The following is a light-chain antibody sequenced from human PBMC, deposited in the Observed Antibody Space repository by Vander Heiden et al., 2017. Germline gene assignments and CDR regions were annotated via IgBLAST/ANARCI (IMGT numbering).Light chain of an antibody. CDR2: DVS. CDR1: SSDVGSYNL. Sequence: QSPLSQPPSVSVSPGHSITISCTGTSSDVGSYNLVSWYQHHPGKAPKLIIYDVSKRPSGISHRFSGSKSGNTASLTVSGLQAEDEADYYCCSYAGTTTVVVFGGGTKLTVL. CDR3: CSYAGTTTVVV. V-gene: IGLV2-23*02. J-gene: IGLJ3*02.